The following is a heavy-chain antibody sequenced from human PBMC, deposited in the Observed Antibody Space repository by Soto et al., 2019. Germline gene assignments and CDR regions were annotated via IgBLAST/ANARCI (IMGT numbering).Heavy chain of an antibody. J-gene: IGHJ4*02. D-gene: IGHD2-21*02. V-gene: IGHV3-33*01. CDR1: GFTFSSYG. CDR3: ARDSCGGDCYSLDY. Sequence: QVQLVESGGGVVQPGRSLRLSCAASGFTFSSYGMHWVRQAPGKGLEWVAVIWYDGSNKYYADSVKGRFTISRDNSKNTLYMQMNSLRAEDRAVYYCARDSCGGDCYSLDYWGQGTLVTVSS. CDR2: IWYDGSNK.